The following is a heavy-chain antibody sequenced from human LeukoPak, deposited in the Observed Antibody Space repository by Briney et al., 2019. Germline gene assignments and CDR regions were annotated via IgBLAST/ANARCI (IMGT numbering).Heavy chain of an antibody. V-gene: IGHV3-74*01. Sequence: GGSLRLSCAASGFTFSNYWMHWVRQAPRKGLVWVSRINSDGSNTNYADSGEGRFTISRDNAKNTLYLQMDSLRAEDTAVYYCATNYDFWSENYWGQGTLVTVSS. CDR1: GFTFSNYW. CDR3: ATNYDFWSENY. J-gene: IGHJ4*02. CDR2: INSDGSNT. D-gene: IGHD3-3*01.